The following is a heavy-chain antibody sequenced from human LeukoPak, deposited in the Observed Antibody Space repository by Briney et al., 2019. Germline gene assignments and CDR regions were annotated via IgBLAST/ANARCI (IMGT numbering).Heavy chain of an antibody. CDR1: GYTFTSYG. Sequence: ASVKVSCKASGYTFTSYGISWVRQAPGQGLEWMAWTSVNNGDTKYGQKFQGRVTVTTDTSTSTVYLELRSLRPDDTAVYYCVRDQYLNVMTGFDEWGQGTLVTVSS. V-gene: IGHV1-18*01. CDR2: TSVNNGDT. J-gene: IGHJ4*02. D-gene: IGHD3-9*01. CDR3: VRDQYLNVMTGFDE.